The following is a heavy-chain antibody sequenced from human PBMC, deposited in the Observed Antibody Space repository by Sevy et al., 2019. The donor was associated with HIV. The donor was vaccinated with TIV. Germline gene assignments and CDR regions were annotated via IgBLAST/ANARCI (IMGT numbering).Heavy chain of an antibody. V-gene: IGHV3-30*02. CDR1: GFTISSYG. Sequence: GGSLRLSCAASGFTISSYGMHWVRQAPGRGLEWVAFVRYSGSDKYYADSVKGRFTISRDYSKNTLYLEMNSLRAEDTAFYYCAKDQRGYLDYWGQGTLVTVSS. J-gene: IGHJ4*02. D-gene: IGHD6-25*01. CDR2: VRYSGSDK. CDR3: AKDQRGYLDY.